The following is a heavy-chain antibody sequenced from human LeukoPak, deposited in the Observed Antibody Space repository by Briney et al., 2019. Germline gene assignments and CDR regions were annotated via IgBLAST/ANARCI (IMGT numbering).Heavy chain of an antibody. CDR3: ARLQEGYCSGGSCSPCYYYYYMDV. Sequence: GGSLRLSCAASGFTFSSYWMSWVRQAPGKGLEWVANIKQDGSEKYYVDSVKGRFTISRDNAKNSLYLQMNSLRAEDTAVYYCARLQEGYCSGGSCSPCYYYYYMDVWGKGTTVTVSS. J-gene: IGHJ6*03. CDR1: GFTFSSYW. D-gene: IGHD2-15*01. V-gene: IGHV3-7*01. CDR2: IKQDGSEK.